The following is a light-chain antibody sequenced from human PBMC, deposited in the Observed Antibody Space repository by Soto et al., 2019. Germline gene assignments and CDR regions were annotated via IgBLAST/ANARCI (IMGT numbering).Light chain of an antibody. Sequence: QSVLTQPASVSGSPGQSITISCTGISTDFGSYNLVSWYQQHPGKAPKFIIYEATTRPSGVSNRFSGSKSGNTASLTISGLQAEDEADYYCCSYAGDTTPIFGGGTKLTVL. CDR3: CSYAGDTTPI. V-gene: IGLV2-23*01. J-gene: IGLJ2*01. CDR1: STDFGSYNL. CDR2: EAT.